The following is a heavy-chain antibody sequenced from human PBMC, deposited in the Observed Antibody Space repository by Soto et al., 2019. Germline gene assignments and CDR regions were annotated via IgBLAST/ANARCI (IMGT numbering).Heavy chain of an antibody. CDR3: ARRARTATTNWGAFDV. CDR2: ISYSADKT. J-gene: IGHJ3*01. CDR1: GFTFKTFV. Sequence: EVQLLESGGGLVQPGGSLRLSLEASGFTFKTFVINGVRRAPGKGLEWVSTISYSADKTHYADSVKGRFTISRDNSRDTLFLQMNSLRADDAAVYYCARRARTATTNWGAFDVWGQGTMVTVSS. V-gene: IGHV3-23*01. D-gene: IGHD1-7*01.